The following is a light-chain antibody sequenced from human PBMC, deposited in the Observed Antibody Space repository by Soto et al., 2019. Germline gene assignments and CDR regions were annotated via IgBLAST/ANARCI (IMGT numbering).Light chain of an antibody. CDR2: DAS. CDR1: QSVSID. V-gene: IGKV3-11*01. J-gene: IGKJ1*01. CDR3: QQRIQWRWR. Sequence: EIVFTQSPATLSFSPGERATLSCRASQSVSIDLAWYQQKPGQAPRLLIYDASNRATGIAARFSGGGSGKDCALGISGPEPEDFAVNYCQQRIQWRWRLGQGTHVDIK.